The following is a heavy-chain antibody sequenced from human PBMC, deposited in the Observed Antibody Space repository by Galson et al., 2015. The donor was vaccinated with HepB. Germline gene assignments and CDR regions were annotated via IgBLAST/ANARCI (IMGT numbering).Heavy chain of an antibody. D-gene: IGHD2-15*01. Sequence: QSGAEVKKPGESLRISCKGSGYSFTSYWISWVRQMPGKGLEWMGRIDPSDSYTNYSPSFQGHVTISADKSISTAYLQWSSLKASDTAMYYCARLYCSGGSCPEYYFDYWGQGTLVTVSS. J-gene: IGHJ4*02. CDR3: ARLYCSGGSCPEYYFDY. CDR2: IDPSDSYT. V-gene: IGHV5-10-1*01. CDR1: GYSFTSYW.